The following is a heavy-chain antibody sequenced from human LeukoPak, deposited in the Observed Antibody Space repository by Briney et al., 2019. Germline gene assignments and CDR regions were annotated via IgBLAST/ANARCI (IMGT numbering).Heavy chain of an antibody. V-gene: IGHV4-38-2*02. CDR3: ARVRRGVFIDY. CDR1: GYSISSGYY. CDR2: IYHSGST. J-gene: IGHJ4*02. Sequence: SETLSLTCTVSGYSISSGYYWGWIRQPPGKGLEWIGSIYHSGSTYYNPSLKSRVTISVDTSKNQFSLKLSSVTAADTAVYYCARVRRGVFIDYWGQGTLITVSS.